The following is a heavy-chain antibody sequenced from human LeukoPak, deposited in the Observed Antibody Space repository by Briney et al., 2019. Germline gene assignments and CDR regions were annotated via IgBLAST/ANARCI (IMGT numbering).Heavy chain of an antibody. CDR2: IYYTGST. CDR1: GDSINSYY. D-gene: IGHD5-24*01. J-gene: IGHJ4*02. V-gene: IGHV4-59*12. CDR3: ARDLIDGYNPMLINY. Sequence: SETLSLTCTVSGDSINSYYWTWIRQAPGKGLEWIGYIYYTGSTNYSPSLKSRVTILVDTSKNQLSLKLRSVTAADTAVYYCARDLIDGYNPMLINYWGQGTLVTVSS.